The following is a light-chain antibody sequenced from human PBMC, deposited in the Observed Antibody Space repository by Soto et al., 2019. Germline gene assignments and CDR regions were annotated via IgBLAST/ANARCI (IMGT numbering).Light chain of an antibody. J-gene: IGLJ2*01. V-gene: IGLV4-69*01. CDR3: QTWGTGIRV. CDR1: SGHSRYG. Sequence: QPVLTQSPSASASLGASVNLTCTLSSGHSRYGIAWHQQQPQKGPRFLMKLFNDGTHSRGDGIPDRFSGSSSGAERYLTISSLQSDDEADYYCQTWGTGIRVFGGGTKVTVL. CDR2: LFNDGTH.